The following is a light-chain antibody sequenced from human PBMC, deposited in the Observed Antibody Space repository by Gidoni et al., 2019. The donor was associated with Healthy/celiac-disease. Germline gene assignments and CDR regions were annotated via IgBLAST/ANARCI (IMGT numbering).Light chain of an antibody. CDR3: QQYNSYSQWT. CDR2: KAS. CDR1: QSISSW. J-gene: IGKJ1*01. V-gene: IGKV1-5*03. Sequence: DIQMTQSPSTLSASVGDRVNITCRASQSISSWLAWYQQKPGKAPKLLIYKASSLESGVPSRFSGSGSGTEFSLTISSLQPDDFSPYYCQQYNSYSQWTFGQGTKVEIK.